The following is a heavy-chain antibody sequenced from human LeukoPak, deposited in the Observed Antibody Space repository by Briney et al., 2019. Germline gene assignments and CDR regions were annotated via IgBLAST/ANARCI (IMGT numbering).Heavy chain of an antibody. V-gene: IGHV4-4*07. CDR2: TYNSGSI. CDR3: ARHVSAYNPHWYFDL. D-gene: IGHD5-24*01. CDR1: GDSLSDNY. J-gene: IGHJ2*01. Sequence: SETLSLTCTVSGDSLSDNYWSWIRQPAGKGLEWIGRTYNSGSINYNPSLKSRVSMSIDKSKNQLSLNLRSLTAADTAVYYCARHVSAYNPHWYFDLWGRGTLVTVSA.